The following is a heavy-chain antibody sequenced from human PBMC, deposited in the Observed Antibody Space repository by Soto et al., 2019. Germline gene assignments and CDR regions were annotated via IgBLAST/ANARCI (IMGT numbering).Heavy chain of an antibody. J-gene: IGHJ4*02. Sequence: SETLSLTCTVSGGSISSYYWSWIRQPPGKGLEWIGYIYYSGSTNYNPSLKSRVTISVDTSKNQFSLKLSSVTAADTAVYYCARVRYCSSTSCYGELDYWGQGTLVTVSS. CDR3: ARVRYCSSTSCYGELDY. CDR2: IYYSGST. CDR1: GGSISSYY. V-gene: IGHV4-59*01. D-gene: IGHD2-2*01.